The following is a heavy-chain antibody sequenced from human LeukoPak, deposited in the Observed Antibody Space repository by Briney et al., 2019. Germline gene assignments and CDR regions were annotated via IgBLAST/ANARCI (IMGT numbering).Heavy chain of an antibody. D-gene: IGHD3-3*01. CDR3: ARDTGWSSGDYDAFDV. J-gene: IGHJ3*01. CDR1: GGSLSSGEYY. V-gene: IGHV4-30-4*01. Sequence: SETLSLTCTVSGGSLSSGEYYWSWIRQPPGKGLEWIGYIYYSGSACYNPSLKSRVTISVDTSKNQFSLKLSSVTAADAAVCYCARDTGWSSGDYDAFDVWGLGTMVTVSS. CDR2: IYYSGSA.